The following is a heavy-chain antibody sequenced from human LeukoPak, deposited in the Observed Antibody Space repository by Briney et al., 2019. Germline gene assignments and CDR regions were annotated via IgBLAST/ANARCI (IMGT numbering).Heavy chain of an antibody. Sequence: PSETLSLTCTVSGRSISSSTYYWGWIRQPPGKGLEWIGSVYYSGSTYYNPSLKSRVTISVDTSRNQFSLKLTSVTAADTAVFYCARYQIVPAAMYGLSWFDPWGQGTLVTVSS. V-gene: IGHV4-39*01. CDR2: VYYSGST. CDR3: ARYQIVPAAMYGLSWFDP. D-gene: IGHD2-2*01. J-gene: IGHJ5*02. CDR1: GRSISSSTYY.